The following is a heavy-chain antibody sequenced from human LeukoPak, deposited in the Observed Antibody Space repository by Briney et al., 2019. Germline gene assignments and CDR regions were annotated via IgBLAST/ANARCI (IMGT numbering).Heavy chain of an antibody. Sequence: GGSLRLSCVASGFSFNTYSMNWVRQAPGKGLEWVSSISSSSSYIYYADSVKGRFTISRDNAKNSLYLQMNSLRAEDTAVYYCARDPPRLYGDYLGGDYWGQGTLVTVSS. CDR1: GFSFNTYS. D-gene: IGHD4-17*01. CDR2: ISSSSSYI. CDR3: ARDPPRLYGDYLGGDY. V-gene: IGHV3-21*01. J-gene: IGHJ4*02.